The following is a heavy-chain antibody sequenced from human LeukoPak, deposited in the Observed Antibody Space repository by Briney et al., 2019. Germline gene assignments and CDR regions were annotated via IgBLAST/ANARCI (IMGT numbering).Heavy chain of an antibody. CDR1: GYTFTGYY. J-gene: IGHJ4*02. CDR2: INPNSGGT. Sequence: ASVKVSCKASGYTFTGYYMHWVRQAPGQGLEWMGRINPNSGGTNYAQKFQGRVTMTRDTSISTAYMELSRLRPDDTAVYYCVFRGSYRFDYWGQGTLVTVSS. D-gene: IGHD3-16*02. CDR3: VFRGSYRFDY. V-gene: IGHV1-2*06.